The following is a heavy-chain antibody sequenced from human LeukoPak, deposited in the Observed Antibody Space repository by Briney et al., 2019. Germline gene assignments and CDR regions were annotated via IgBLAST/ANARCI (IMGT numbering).Heavy chain of an antibody. D-gene: IGHD3-10*01. V-gene: IGHV3-53*01. CDR2: IYSGGST. Sequence: PGGSLRLSCAASGFTFSRYWMHWVRQAPGKGLEWVSVIYSGGSTYYADSVKGRFTISRDNSKNTLYLQMNSLRAEDTAVYYCARVWVADNGSGSYPDYWGQGTLVTVSS. CDR3: ARVWVADNGSGSYPDY. J-gene: IGHJ4*02. CDR1: GFTFSRYW.